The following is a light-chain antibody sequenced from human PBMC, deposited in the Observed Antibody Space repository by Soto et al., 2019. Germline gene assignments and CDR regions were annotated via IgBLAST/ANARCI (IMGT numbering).Light chain of an antibody. CDR1: SSDIGSNNY. CDR2: EVS. CDR3: SSYITTTRL. V-gene: IGLV2-14*01. Sequence: QSALTQPASVSGSPGQSITISCTGTSSDIGSNNYVSWFQQRPGKAPTLIIYEVSNRPSGVSTHFSGSKSGNTASLTISGLLPEDEAEYYCSSYITTTRLFGGGTKLTVL. J-gene: IGLJ3*02.